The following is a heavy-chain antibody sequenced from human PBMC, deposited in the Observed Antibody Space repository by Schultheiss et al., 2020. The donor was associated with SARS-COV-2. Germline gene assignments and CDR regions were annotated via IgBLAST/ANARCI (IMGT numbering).Heavy chain of an antibody. CDR1: GFSLSTSGVG. CDR3: ARIGSMKDAFDI. J-gene: IGHJ3*02. V-gene: IGHV2-5*01. CDR2: IYWNDYR. Sequence: SGPTLVKPTQTLTLTCTFSGFSLSTSGVGVGWIRQPPGKALEWLALIYWNDYRRYSPSMKSRLTISKDTSKNQVVLTMTNMDPVDTATYYCARIGSMKDAFDIWGQGTMVTVSS. D-gene: IGHD2/OR15-2a*01.